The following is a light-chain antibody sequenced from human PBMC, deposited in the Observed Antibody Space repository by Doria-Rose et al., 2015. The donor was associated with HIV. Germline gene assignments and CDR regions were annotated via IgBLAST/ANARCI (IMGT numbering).Light chain of an antibody. CDR2: DGS. Sequence: TQSPGTLSLSPGERATLSCRASQSFSSTYLAWYQQKPGQAPSLLIYDGSTRATGIPDRFSASGSVTDFTLTSNRLEPEDFALYYCHQYGTSWTFGQGTKVE. CDR3: HQYGTSWT. J-gene: IGKJ1*01. CDR1: QSFSSTY. V-gene: IGKV3-20*01.